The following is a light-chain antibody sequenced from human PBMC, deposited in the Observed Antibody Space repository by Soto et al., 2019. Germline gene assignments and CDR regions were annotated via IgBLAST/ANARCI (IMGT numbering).Light chain of an antibody. CDR1: QSISSW. CDR3: QQYNSYWRT. J-gene: IGKJ1*01. CDR2: KES. V-gene: IGKV1-5*03. Sequence: DIQMTQSPSTLSASVGDRVTITCRASQSISSWLAWYQQKPGKAPKLLIYKESSLESGVPSRFSGSGSGTELTLTISSLQPDDFATYYCQQYNSYWRTFDQGTKVEIK.